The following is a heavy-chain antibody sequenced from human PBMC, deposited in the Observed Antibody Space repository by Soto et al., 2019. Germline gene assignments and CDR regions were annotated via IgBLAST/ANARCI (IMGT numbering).Heavy chain of an antibody. CDR3: ARGGTGPRMGY. CDR1: GGSFSGYC. J-gene: IGHJ4*02. V-gene: IGHV4-34*01. D-gene: IGHD2-8*01. CDR2: ISHSGST. Sequence: QVQLQQWGAGLLKPSETLSLTCAVYGGSFSGYCWTWIRQPPGKGLEWIGEISHSGSTNYNPSLKCRVIISVDTSKNQLSLKLSSVTAADTAVYYCARGGTGPRMGYWGQGTLVTVSS.